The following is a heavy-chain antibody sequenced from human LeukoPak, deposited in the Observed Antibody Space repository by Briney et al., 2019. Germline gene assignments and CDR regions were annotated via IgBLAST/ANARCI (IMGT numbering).Heavy chain of an antibody. J-gene: IGHJ6*04. D-gene: IGHD3-10*02. V-gene: IGHV3-48*03. CDR2: ISSSGSTI. Sequence: GGSLKLSCAASGFTFSSYEMNWVRQAPGKGLEWVSYISSSGSTIYYADSVKGRFTISRDNAKNSLYLQMDSLRAEDTAVYYCAELGITMIGGVWGKGTTVTISS. CDR3: AELGITMIGGV. CDR1: GFTFSSYE.